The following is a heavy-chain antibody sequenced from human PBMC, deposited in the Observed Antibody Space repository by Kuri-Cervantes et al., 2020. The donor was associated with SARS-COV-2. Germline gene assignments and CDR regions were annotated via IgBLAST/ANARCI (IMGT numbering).Heavy chain of an antibody. V-gene: IGHV4-39*01. D-gene: IGHD6-13*01. CDR2: IYYSGST. Sequence: GSLRLSCTVSGGSISSSSYYWGWIRQPPGKGLEWIGSIYYSGSTYYNPSLKSRVTISVDTSKNQFSLKLSSVTAADTAVYYCARGGPRPSLYSSSWAPYNYYYYYGMDVWGQGTTVTVSS. CDR3: ARGGPRPSLYSSSWAPYNYYYYYGMDV. J-gene: IGHJ6*02. CDR1: GGSISSSSYY.